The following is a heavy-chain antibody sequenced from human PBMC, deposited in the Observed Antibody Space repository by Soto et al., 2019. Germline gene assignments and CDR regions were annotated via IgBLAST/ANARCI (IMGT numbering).Heavy chain of an antibody. CDR1: GFTFSSYD. CDR3: ARDLAAAGTDYYYGMDV. CDR2: IGTAGDT. J-gene: IGHJ6*02. V-gene: IGHV3-13*01. Sequence: EVQLVESGGGLVQPGGSLSLSCAASGFTFSSYDMHWVRQATGKGLEWVSAIGTAGDTYYPGSVKGRFTISRENAKNSLYLQMNSLRAGDTAVYYCARDLAAAGTDYYYGMDVWGQGTTVTVSS. D-gene: IGHD6-13*01.